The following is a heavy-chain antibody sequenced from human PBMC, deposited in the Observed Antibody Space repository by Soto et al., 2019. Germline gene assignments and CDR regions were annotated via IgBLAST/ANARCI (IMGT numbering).Heavy chain of an antibody. V-gene: IGHV3-23*01. Sequence: LRLSCAASAFTFSNYAMAWVRQAPGKGLEWVSSIGNYGGDISYADSVKGRFTISRDNSKNTLYLQMDSLRAEDTAVYYCAKKYPGTYPFDYWGQGTLVTVSS. J-gene: IGHJ4*02. CDR2: IGNYGGDI. CDR1: AFTFSNYA. D-gene: IGHD1-26*01. CDR3: AKKYPGTYPFDY.